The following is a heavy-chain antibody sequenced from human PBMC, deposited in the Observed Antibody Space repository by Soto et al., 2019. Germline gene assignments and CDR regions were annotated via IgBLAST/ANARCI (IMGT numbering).Heavy chain of an antibody. Sequence: SETLSLTCTVSGGSISSYYWSWIRQPPGKGLEWIGYIYYSGSTNYNPSLKSRVTISVDTSKNQFSLKLSSVTAADTAVYYCARLGGSYAVPHFDYWGQGTLVTVS. V-gene: IGHV4-59*08. CDR2: IYYSGST. CDR1: GGSISSYY. D-gene: IGHD1-26*01. J-gene: IGHJ4*02. CDR3: ARLGGSYAVPHFDY.